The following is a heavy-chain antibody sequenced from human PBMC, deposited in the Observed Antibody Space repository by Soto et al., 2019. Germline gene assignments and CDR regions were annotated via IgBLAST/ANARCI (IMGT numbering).Heavy chain of an antibody. J-gene: IGHJ4*02. Sequence: GGTLRLSCAASGFTFSSYGMHWVRQAPGKKLEKVAVIWYDGSNKYYADSVKGRFTISRDSSKNTLYLQMNSLRAEDTAFFYCARDTCSGGSCYSVFDYWGQGTLVTVSS. V-gene: IGHV3-33*01. CDR3: ARDTCSGGSCYSVFDY. D-gene: IGHD2-15*01. CDR1: GFTFSSYG. CDR2: IWYDGSNK.